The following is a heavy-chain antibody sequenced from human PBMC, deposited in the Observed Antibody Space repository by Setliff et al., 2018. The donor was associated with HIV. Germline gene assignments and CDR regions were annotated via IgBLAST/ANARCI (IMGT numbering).Heavy chain of an antibody. CDR2: INPNSGGT. CDR3: ARNYYDSSGYRHYYYYYYMDV. D-gene: IGHD3-22*01. V-gene: IGHV1-2*02. J-gene: IGHJ6*03. Sequence: ASVKVSCKASGYNFTSHDINWVRQAPGQGLEWMGWINPNSGGTNYAQKFQGRVTMTRDTSISTAYMELSRLRSDDTAVYYCARNYYDSSGYRHYYYYYYMDVWGKGTTVTVSS. CDR1: GYNFTSHD.